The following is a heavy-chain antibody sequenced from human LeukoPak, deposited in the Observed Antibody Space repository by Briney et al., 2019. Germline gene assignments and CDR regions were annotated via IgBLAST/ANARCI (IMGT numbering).Heavy chain of an antibody. CDR3: SRRGRDRDWFPRTLDY. D-gene: IGHD3-9*01. CDR2: INDSGTT. V-gene: IGHV4-34*01. Sequence: SETLSLTCAVYGESFRDIFWTWVRQTPGKGLDWIGEINDSGTTNYNPSLRSRATISIDMSKNQFFLRMTSVTAADTAVYYCSRRGRDRDWFPRTLDYWGQGIPVFVS. CDR1: GESFRDIF. J-gene: IGHJ4*02.